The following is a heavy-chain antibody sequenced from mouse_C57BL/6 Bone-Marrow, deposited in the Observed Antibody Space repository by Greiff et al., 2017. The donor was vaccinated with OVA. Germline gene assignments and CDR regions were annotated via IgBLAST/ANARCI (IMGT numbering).Heavy chain of an antibody. CDR3: AREGDGYAWFAY. CDR1: GYAFTNYL. D-gene: IGHD2-2*01. CDR2: INPGSGGT. J-gene: IGHJ3*01. V-gene: IGHV1-54*01. Sequence: QVQLQQSGAELVRPGTSVKVSCKASGYAFTNYLIEWVKQRPGQGLEWIGVINPGSGGTNYNEKFKGKATLTADKSSSTAYMQLSSLTSEDSAVYFCAREGDGYAWFAYWGQGPLVTVSA.